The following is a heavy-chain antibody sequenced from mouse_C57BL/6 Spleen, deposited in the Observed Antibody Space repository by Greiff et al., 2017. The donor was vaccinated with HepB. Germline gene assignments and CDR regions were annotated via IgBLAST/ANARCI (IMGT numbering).Heavy chain of an antibody. J-gene: IGHJ1*03. Sequence: QVQLQQSGAELVKPGASVKISCKASGYAFSSYWMNWVKQRPGKGLEWIGQIYPGDGDTNYNGKFKGKATLTADKSSSTAYMQLSSLTSEDSAVYFCARGGYYGSSFFFVWGTGTTVTVSS. CDR3: ARGGYYGSSFFFV. D-gene: IGHD1-1*01. CDR1: GYAFSSYW. CDR2: IYPGDGDT. V-gene: IGHV1-80*01.